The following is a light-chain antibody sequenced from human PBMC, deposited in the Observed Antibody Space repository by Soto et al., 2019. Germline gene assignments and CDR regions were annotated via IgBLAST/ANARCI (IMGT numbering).Light chain of an antibody. J-gene: IGKJ2*01. V-gene: IGKV4-1*01. CDR2: WAS. CDR1: QSVLYSNNLNY. CDR3: QQYYSSPHA. Sequence: DIVMTQSPDSLAVSLGERATINCKSSQSVLYSNNLNYLAWFQQKPGQPPKLLIYWASTRESGVPDRFSGSGSGTDFTLTISSLQAEDVAVYYCQQYYSSPHAFGQGTKLEIK.